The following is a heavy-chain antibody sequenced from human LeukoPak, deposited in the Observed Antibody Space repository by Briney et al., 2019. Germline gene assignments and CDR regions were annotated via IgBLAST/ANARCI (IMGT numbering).Heavy chain of an antibody. CDR3: ARRYCSSTSCYIDSNFDY. D-gene: IGHD2-2*02. V-gene: IGHV4-34*01. CDR1: GGSFSGYY. J-gene: IGHJ4*02. Sequence: SETLSLTCAVYGGSFSGYYWSWIRQPPGKGLEWIGEINHSGSTNYNQSLKSRVTISVDTSKNQFSLKLSSVTAADTAVYYCARRYCSSTSCYIDSNFDYWGQGTLVTVSS. CDR2: INHSGST.